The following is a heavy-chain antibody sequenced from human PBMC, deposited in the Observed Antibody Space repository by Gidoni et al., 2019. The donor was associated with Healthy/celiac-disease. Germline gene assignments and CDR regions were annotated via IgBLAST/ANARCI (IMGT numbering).Heavy chain of an antibody. Sequence: LVKPSETLSLTCTVSGGSISSYYWSWIRQPPGQGLEWIGYIYYSGSTNYNPSLKSRVTISVDTSKNQFSLKLSSVTAADTAVYYCAREYYYGSGSNSYYYFDYWGQGTLVTVSS. J-gene: IGHJ4*02. CDR3: AREYYYGSGSNSYYYFDY. CDR1: GGSISSYY. D-gene: IGHD3-10*01. V-gene: IGHV4-59*01. CDR2: IYYSGST.